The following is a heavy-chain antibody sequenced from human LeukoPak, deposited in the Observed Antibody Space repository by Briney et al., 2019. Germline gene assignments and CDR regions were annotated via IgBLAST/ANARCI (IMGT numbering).Heavy chain of an antibody. D-gene: IGHD3-22*01. V-gene: IGHV3-21*04. Sequence: GGSLRLSCAASGFTLSSYSMNWVRQAPGKGLEWVSSISSSNSYIYYADSVKGRFTISRDNSKNTLYLQMNSLRAEDTAVYYRAKSYYYDSSGYYPGYYFDYWGQGTLVTVSS. CDR1: GFTLSSYS. CDR3: AKSYYYDSSGYYPGYYFDY. J-gene: IGHJ4*02. CDR2: ISSSNSYI.